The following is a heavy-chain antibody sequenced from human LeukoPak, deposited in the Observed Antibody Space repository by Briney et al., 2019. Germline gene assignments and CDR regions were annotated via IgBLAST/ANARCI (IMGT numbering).Heavy chain of an antibody. CDR2: IYHSGST. J-gene: IGHJ3*02. V-gene: IGHV4-30-2*01. CDR1: GGSISSGGYS. Sequence: PSGTLSLTCAVSGGSISSGGYSWSWIRQPPGKGLEWIGYIYHSGSTYYNPSLKSRVTISVDRSKNQFSLKLSSVTAADTAVYYCARVHDYGDYVRAFDIWGQGTMVTVSS. CDR3: ARVHDYGDYVRAFDI. D-gene: IGHD4-17*01.